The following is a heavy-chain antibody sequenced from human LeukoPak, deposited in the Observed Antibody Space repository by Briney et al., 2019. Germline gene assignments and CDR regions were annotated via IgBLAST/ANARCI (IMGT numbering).Heavy chain of an antibody. V-gene: IGHV3-23*01. D-gene: IGHD2-2*01. J-gene: IGHJ4*02. CDR1: GLAFSNYG. CDR2: ISGSGDAI. CDR3: AKGGQYQLLHFDY. Sequence: GGSLRLSCVASGLAFSNYGLSWVRQAPGEGLEWVSTISGSGDAIFYAESVRGRFAISRDNSKNTLYLQMNSLRAEDTAVYYCAKGGQYQLLHFDYWGQGTLVTVSS.